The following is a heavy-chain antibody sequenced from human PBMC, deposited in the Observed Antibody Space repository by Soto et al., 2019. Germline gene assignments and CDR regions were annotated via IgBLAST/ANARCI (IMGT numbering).Heavy chain of an antibody. CDR2: IHGDGRST. CDR1: GFTFRTSY. J-gene: IGHJ4*02. Sequence: GGSLRLSCAVSGFTFRTSYLHWVRQAPGKGLVWVSRIHGDGRSTEYADSVKGRFTISRDDAKSTLYLQMDSLKPEDTAVYYCVGGPQGYSYGRLWGQGTLVTVSS. D-gene: IGHD5-18*01. CDR3: VGGPQGYSYGRL. V-gene: IGHV3-74*03.